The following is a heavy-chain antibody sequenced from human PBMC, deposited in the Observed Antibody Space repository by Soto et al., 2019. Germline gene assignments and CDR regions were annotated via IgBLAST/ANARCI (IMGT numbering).Heavy chain of an antibody. CDR1: GGTFSSYA. D-gene: IGHD6-13*01. CDR3: ASYSSSWYGGAFDI. CDR2: IIPIFGTA. J-gene: IGHJ3*02. Sequence: ASVKVSCKASGGTFSSYAISWVRQAPGQGLEWMGGIIPIFGTANYAQKFQGRVTITADESTSTAYMELSSLRSEDTAVYYCASYSSSWYGGAFDIWGQGTMVTV. V-gene: IGHV1-69*13.